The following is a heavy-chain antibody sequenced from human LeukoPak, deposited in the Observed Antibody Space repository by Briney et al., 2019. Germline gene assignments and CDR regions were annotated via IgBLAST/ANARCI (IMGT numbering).Heavy chain of an antibody. CDR1: GYTFTGYY. V-gene: IGHV1-2*02. CDR3: ANWPELRSSSSWFYY. CDR2: INPNSGGT. Sequence: ASVKVSCKASGYTFTGYYMHWVRQAPGQGLEWMGWINPNSGGTNFAQNFQGRVTMTRDTSISTAYMELSRLRSDDTAVYYCANWPELRSSSSWFYYWGQGTLVTVSS. D-gene: IGHD6-13*01. J-gene: IGHJ4*02.